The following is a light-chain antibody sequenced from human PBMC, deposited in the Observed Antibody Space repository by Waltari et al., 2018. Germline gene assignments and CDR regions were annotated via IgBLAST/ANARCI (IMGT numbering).Light chain of an antibody. CDR1: QSIARN. V-gene: IGKV3-15*01. CDR3: QQYNNWRT. J-gene: IGKJ2*01. CDR2: GAS. Sequence: EVLMTQSLATLSVSPGERATLSRRASQSIARNLAWYQQKPGQAPRLLIYGASTRATGVPDRFSGSGSGTEFTLTISSLQSEDFAVYYCQQYNNWRTFGQGTKVEIK.